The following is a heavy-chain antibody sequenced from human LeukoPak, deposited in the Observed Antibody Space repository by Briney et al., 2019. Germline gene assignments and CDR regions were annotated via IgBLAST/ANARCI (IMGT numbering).Heavy chain of an antibody. CDR2: INPNSGGT. CDR3: ASGSGTYSPDY. J-gene: IGHJ4*02. CDR1: GYTFTGYF. D-gene: IGHD1-26*01. Sequence: ASVKVSCKASGYTFTGYFMHWVRQAPGHGPEWMGWINPNSGGTNYAQKFQGRVTMTRYTSINTAYMELSRLGSDDTAVYFCASGSGTYSPDYWGQGTLVTVPS. V-gene: IGHV1-2*02.